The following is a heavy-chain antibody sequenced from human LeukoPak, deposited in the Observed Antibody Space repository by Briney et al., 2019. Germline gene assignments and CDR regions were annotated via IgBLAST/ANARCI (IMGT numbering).Heavy chain of an antibody. V-gene: IGHV3-23*01. J-gene: IGHJ4*02. Sequence: GGSLRLSCVASGFSFSSYVMNWVRQAPGKGLEWVSGISSSGGGTYYADSVKGRFTISRDNSKNTLYLQMNSLRAEDTAVYYCAKDRSGYYFDYWGQGTLVTVSS. CDR1: GFSFSSYV. CDR3: AKDRSGYYFDY. CDR2: ISSSGGGT.